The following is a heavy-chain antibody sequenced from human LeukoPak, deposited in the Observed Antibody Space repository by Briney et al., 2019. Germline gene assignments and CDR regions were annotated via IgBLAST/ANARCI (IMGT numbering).Heavy chain of an antibody. CDR1: GFTFGDYA. CDR3: TREGRYGSGSYLH. Sequence: PGRSLRLSCTASGFTFGDYAMSWVRQAPGKGLGGVGFIRSKAYGGTTEYAASVKGRFTISRDDSKSIAYLQMNSLKTEDTAVYYCTREGRYGSGSYLHWGQGTLVTVSS. D-gene: IGHD3-10*01. V-gene: IGHV3-49*04. CDR2: IRSKAYGGTT. J-gene: IGHJ4*02.